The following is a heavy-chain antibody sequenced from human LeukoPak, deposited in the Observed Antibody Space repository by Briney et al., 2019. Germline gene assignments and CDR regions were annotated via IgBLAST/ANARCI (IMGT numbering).Heavy chain of an antibody. Sequence: GGSLRLSCVGSGFTVSSYNMNWVRQHPGNGLELGSSIRSADNYIYYAASVRGRFTIPRHNAQNSLYLQMTSLRGEDSAVYYCARDGYGSTSFQYYLDYWGQGTLVTVSS. J-gene: IGHJ4*02. V-gene: IGHV3-21*01. D-gene: IGHD1-26*01. CDR3: ARDGYGSTSFQYYLDY. CDR2: IRSADNYI. CDR1: GFTVSSYN.